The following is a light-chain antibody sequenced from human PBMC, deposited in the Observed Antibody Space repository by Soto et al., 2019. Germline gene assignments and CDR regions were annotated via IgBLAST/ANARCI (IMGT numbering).Light chain of an antibody. Sequence: EIQMTQSPSSLSPSVGDRVTITCRASQSMISYLNWYQHKQGKAPKLLIYTAASLQSGVPSSFNGSRSETDFTLTITCLQPEEFGTYYCQQSFTILITFGQGTRLEIK. CDR3: QQSFTILIT. V-gene: IGKV1-39*01. CDR2: TAA. CDR1: QSMISY. J-gene: IGKJ5*01.